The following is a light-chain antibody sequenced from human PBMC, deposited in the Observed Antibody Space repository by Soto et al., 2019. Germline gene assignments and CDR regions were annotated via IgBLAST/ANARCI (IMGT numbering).Light chain of an antibody. CDR3: HRFGSSPQT. Sequence: EIVLTQSPGTLSLSPGERATLSCRASQSVSSSHIPWYQQKPGLAPRLLIYGPSSRATGIPERFSGSGSGTDFALTISRLEPEDFVVYYCHRFGSSPQTFGHGNKVEI. V-gene: IGKV3-20*01. CDR2: GPS. J-gene: IGKJ1*01. CDR1: QSVSSSH.